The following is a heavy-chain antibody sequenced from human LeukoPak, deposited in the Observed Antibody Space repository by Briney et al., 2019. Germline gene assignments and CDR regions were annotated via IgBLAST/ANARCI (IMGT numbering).Heavy chain of an antibody. CDR1: DGSISSYY. CDR3: ARDGYSYVLGWFDP. J-gene: IGHJ5*02. V-gene: IGHV4-59*01. Sequence: SETLSLTCTVSDGSISSYYCSWLRQPPERGVERVGYIYYNGSTNYNQSLKSRVTISVDTSKNQLSLRLTSVTAADTAVYFCARDGYSYVLGWFDPWGQGTLVTVSS. CDR2: IYYNGST. D-gene: IGHD5-18*01.